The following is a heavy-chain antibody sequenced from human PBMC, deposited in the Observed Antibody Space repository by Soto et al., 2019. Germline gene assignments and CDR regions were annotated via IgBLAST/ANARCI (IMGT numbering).Heavy chain of an antibody. CDR2: INPSGGST. CDR1: GYTFTSYY. D-gene: IGHD5-18*01. J-gene: IGHJ5*02. CDR3: ASEDVDTAMIRQNWFDP. Sequence: ASVKVSCKASGYTFTSYYMHWVRQAPGQGLEWMGIINPSGGSTSYAQKFQGRVTMTRDTSTSTVYMELSSLRSEDTAVYYCASEDVDTAMIRQNWFDPWGQGTLVTVSS. V-gene: IGHV1-46*01.